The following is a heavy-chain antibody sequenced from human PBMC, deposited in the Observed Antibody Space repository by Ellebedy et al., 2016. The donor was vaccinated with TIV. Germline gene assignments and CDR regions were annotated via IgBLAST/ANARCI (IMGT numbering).Heavy chain of an antibody. D-gene: IGHD3-22*01. J-gene: IGHJ5*02. Sequence: ASVKVSCKASGYTFTSYAMHWVRQAPGQRLEWMGGFDPEDGETIYAQKFQGRVTMTRNTSINTAYMELSSLRSEDTAVYYCARGPYYYDTSRGIIGWFDPWGQGTLVTVSS. CDR2: FDPEDGET. V-gene: IGHV1-8*02. CDR3: ARGPYYYDTSRGIIGWFDP. CDR1: GYTFTSYA.